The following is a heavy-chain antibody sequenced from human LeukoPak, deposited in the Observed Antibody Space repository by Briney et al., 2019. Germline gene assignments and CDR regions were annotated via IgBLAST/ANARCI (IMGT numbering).Heavy chain of an antibody. J-gene: IGHJ4*02. CDR2: IKTDGSEQ. CDR1: GFSFSAYW. V-gene: IGHV3-7*04. CDR3: AREYCSGGTCYLPGY. Sequence: PGGSLRLPCAASGFSFSAYWMSWVRQAPGKGLEWLANIKTDGSEQYYVDSVKGRFTISRDNAMNSLYLQMNSLRADDTAVYYCAREYCSGGTCYLPGYWGQGTLVTVSS. D-gene: IGHD2-15*01.